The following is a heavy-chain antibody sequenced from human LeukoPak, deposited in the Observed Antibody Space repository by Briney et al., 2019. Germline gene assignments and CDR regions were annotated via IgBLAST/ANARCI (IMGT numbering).Heavy chain of an antibody. Sequence: SQTLSLTCAISGDSVSSNSSAWIRQSPSRGLEWLGRTYYRSKRYNDYAVSVKGRITINPDTSKNHFSLQLNSVAPEDTAIYYCARIGYSYGGPWGQGTLVTVSS. J-gene: IGHJ5*02. D-gene: IGHD5-18*01. CDR3: ARIGYSYGGP. CDR2: TYYRSKRYN. V-gene: IGHV6-1*01. CDR1: GDSVSSNSSA.